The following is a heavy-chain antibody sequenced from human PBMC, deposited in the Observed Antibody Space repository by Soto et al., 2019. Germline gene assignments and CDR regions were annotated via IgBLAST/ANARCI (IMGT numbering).Heavy chain of an antibody. CDR1: GGTFSSYA. Sequence: QVQLVQSGAEVKKPGSSVKVSCKASGGTFSSYAISWVRQAPGQGLAWMGGIIPIFGTANYAQKFQGRVTITADESTSTASMELSSLRSEDTAVYYCARPTRYYYDSSGQSAWFDPWGQGTLVTVSS. V-gene: IGHV1-69*12. D-gene: IGHD3-22*01. CDR2: IIPIFGTA. J-gene: IGHJ5*02. CDR3: ARPTRYYYDSSGQSAWFDP.